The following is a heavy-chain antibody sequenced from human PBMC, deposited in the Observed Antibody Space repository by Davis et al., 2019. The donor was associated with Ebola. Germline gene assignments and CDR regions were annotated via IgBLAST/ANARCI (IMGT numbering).Heavy chain of an antibody. V-gene: IGHV3-23*01. Sequence: GESLKISCAASGFTFSSYAMSWVRQAPGKGLEWVSAISGSGGSTYYADSVKGRFTISRDNSKNTVYLQMNSLRAEDTAVYYCARDDIRSSLYFYGMDVWGKGTTVTVSS. CDR3: ARDDIRSSLYFYGMDV. J-gene: IGHJ6*04. D-gene: IGHD6-13*01. CDR2: ISGSGGST. CDR1: GFTFSSYA.